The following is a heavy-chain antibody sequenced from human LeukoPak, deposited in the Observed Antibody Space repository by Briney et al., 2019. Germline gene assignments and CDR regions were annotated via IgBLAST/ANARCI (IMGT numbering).Heavy chain of an antibody. CDR3: ARLPYYYGSGSYYNPKNYYYYGMDV. J-gene: IGHJ6*02. D-gene: IGHD3-10*01. Sequence: SETLSLTCTVSGGSISSCYWSWIRQPPGKGLEWIGYIYYSGSTNYNPSLKSRVTISVDTSKNQFSLKLSSVTAADTAVYYCARLPYYYGSGSYYNPKNYYYYGMDVWGQGTTVTVSS. CDR1: GGSISSCY. CDR2: IYYSGST. V-gene: IGHV4-59*08.